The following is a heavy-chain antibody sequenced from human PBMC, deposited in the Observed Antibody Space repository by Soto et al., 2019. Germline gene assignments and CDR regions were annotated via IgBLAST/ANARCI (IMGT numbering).Heavy chain of an antibody. Sequence: QVQLVESGGGVVQPGRSLRLSCAASGFTFSSYGMHWVRQAPGKGLEWVAVIWSDGSDKYYADSVKGRFTISRDNSKNTLYLQMNRLRAEDTAVYYCERSVARRYAFDMWGQGRVVTVSS. D-gene: IGHD2-15*01. V-gene: IGHV3-33*01. CDR2: IWSDGSDK. J-gene: IGHJ3*02. CDR1: GFTFSSYG. CDR3: ERSVARRYAFDM.